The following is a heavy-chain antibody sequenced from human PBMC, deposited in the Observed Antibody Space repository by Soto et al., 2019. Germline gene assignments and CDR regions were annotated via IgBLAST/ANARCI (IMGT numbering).Heavy chain of an antibody. CDR3: ARLQYPYYFDY. CDR2: IYYSGST. CDR1: GGSSGGGGGC. D-gene: IGHD4-4*01. Sequence: SEILCLSYTVAGGSSGGGGGCWSWIRQHPGKGLEWIGYIYYSGSTYYNPSLKSRVTISVDTSKNQFSLKLSSVTAADTAVYYCARLQYPYYFDYWGQGTLVTGSS. V-gene: IGHV4-31*03. J-gene: IGHJ4*02.